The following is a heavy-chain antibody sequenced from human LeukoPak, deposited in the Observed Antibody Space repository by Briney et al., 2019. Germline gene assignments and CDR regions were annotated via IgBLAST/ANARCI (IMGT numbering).Heavy chain of an antibody. CDR3: ASPMWDTAIHDY. Sequence: SGRSLRLSCAASGFTFSSYGMHWVRQAPGKGLEWVAVIWYDGSNKYYADSVKGRFTISRDNSKNTLYLQMNSLRAEDTAVYYCASPMWDTAIHDYWGQGTLVTVSS. J-gene: IGHJ4*02. CDR1: GFTFSSYG. CDR2: IWYDGSNK. D-gene: IGHD5-18*01. V-gene: IGHV3-33*01.